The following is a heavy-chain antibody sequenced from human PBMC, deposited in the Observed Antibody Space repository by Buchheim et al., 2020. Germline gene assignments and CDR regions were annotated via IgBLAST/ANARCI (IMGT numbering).Heavy chain of an antibody. D-gene: IGHD3-22*01. CDR2: IYYSGST. J-gene: IGHJ4*02. CDR3: VREDDSSGSFDY. Sequence: QVQLQESGPGLVKPSQTLSLTCAVSGGSIISGANYWSWIRQHPGKGLEWIGYIYYSGSTFFNPSLKSRVIMSLDISKNQFSLNLRSVTAADTAVYYCVREDDSSGSFDYWGQGNL. V-gene: IGHV4-31*11. CDR1: GGSIISGANY.